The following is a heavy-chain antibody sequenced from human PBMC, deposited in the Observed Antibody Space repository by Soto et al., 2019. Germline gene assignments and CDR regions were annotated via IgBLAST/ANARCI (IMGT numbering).Heavy chain of an antibody. V-gene: IGHV3-21*01. D-gene: IGHD2-2*01. J-gene: IGHJ6*02. CDR1: GFTFSSYS. CDR2: ISSSSSYI. Sequence: GGSLRLSCAACGFTFSSYSMNWVRQDPGKGLEWVSSISSSSSYIYYADSVKGRFTISRDNAKNSLYLQMNSLRAEDTAVYYCARVGLHCSSTSCYSITLYYYGMDVWGQGTTVTVSS. CDR3: ARVGLHCSSTSCYSITLYYYGMDV.